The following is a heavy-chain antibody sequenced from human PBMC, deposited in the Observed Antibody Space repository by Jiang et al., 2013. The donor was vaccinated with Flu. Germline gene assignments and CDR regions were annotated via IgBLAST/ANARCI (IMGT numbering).Heavy chain of an antibody. CDR2: ISYDGSNK. CDR1: GFTFSSYA. V-gene: IGHV3-30*01. CDR3: ARGDRYFDWLLSLGYFDY. D-gene: IGHD3-9*01. J-gene: IGHJ4*02. Sequence: VQLVESGGGVVQPGRSLRLSCAASGFTFSSYAMHWVRQAPGKGLEWVAVISYDGSNKYYADSVKGRFTISRDNSKNTLYLQMNSLRAEDTAVYYCARGDRYFDWLLSLGYFDYWAREPWSPSPQ.